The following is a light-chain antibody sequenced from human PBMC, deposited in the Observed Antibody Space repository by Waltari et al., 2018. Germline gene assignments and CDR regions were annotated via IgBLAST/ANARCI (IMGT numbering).Light chain of an antibody. Sequence: DIIMTQSTHSLAVSLGERATPNFTSNQSLLYAANNRDYLPGFHQKPEKPPTFLIYCASTRESGVPDRFGGSGSGTDFTLTITSLQAEDVGVYYCQQYYTHPITFGQGTRLEI. V-gene: IGKV4-1*01. CDR3: QQYYTHPIT. J-gene: IGKJ5*01. CDR2: CAS. CDR1: QSLLYAANNRDY.